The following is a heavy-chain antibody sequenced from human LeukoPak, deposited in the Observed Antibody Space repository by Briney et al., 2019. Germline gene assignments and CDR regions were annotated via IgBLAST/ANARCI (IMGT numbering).Heavy chain of an antibody. J-gene: IGHJ5*02. CDR3: GKEGGA. CDR1: GFRFSDFT. D-gene: IGHD3-16*01. Sequence: GGSLRLSCAASGFRFSDFTMTWVRQAPGKGPEWVSAIGGRGGSTYYADSVGGRFTISRGNSKDMVYLQMNSLKVEDTATYYCGKEGGAWGQGTEVTVSS. CDR2: IGGRGGST. V-gene: IGHV3-23*01.